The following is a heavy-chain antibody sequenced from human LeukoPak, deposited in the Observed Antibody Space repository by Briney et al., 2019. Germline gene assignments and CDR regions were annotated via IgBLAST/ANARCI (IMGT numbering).Heavy chain of an antibody. J-gene: IGHJ4*02. CDR1: GYTFTDYY. V-gene: IGHV1-2*02. CDR2: INPNDGDT. CDR3: AKANFLYCSSTTCLFDY. Sequence: ASVKVSCKASGYTFTDYYMHWVRQAPGQGFEWMGWINPNDGDTNYAQKFQGRVTMTRDTSISTAHMEVSRLRSDDTAVYYCAKANFLYCSSTTCLFDYWGQGTLVTVSS. D-gene: IGHD2-2*01.